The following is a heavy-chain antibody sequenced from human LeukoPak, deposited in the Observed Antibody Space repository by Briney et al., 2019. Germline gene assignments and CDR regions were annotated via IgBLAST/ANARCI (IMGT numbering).Heavy chain of an antibody. Sequence: GGSLRRSCAASGFSFSRYAKHWVRQAPGKGLEWVSVISYDGSNKYYADSVKGRFTISRDSSKNTLYLQMNSLRPEDTAVYYCARARPSMWIDYWGQGTLVTVSS. D-gene: IGHD5-12*01. V-gene: IGHV3-30*04. CDR3: ARARPSMWIDY. CDR2: ISYDGSNK. CDR1: GFSFSRYA. J-gene: IGHJ4*02.